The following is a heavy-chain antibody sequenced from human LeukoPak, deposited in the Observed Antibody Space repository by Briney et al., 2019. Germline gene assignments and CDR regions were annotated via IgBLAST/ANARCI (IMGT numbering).Heavy chain of an antibody. V-gene: IGHV4-30-2*01. D-gene: IGHD6-6*01. CDR1: GGSISSGGYS. CDR2: IYHSGST. Sequence: RSETLSLTCAVSGGSISSGGYSWSWIRQPPGKGLEWIGYIYHSGSTYYNPSLKSRVTIPVDRSKNQFSLKLSSVTAADTAVYYCARSMGYGMDVWGQGTTVTVSS. J-gene: IGHJ6*02. CDR3: ARSMGYGMDV.